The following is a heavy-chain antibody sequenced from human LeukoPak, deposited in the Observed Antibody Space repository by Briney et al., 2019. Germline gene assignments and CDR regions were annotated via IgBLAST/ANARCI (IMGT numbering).Heavy chain of an antibody. Sequence: SETLSLTCTVSGGSISSYYWSWIRQPPGKGLEWIGRISSSGSTNYNPSLKSRVTISVDTSKNQFSLKLSSVTAADTAVYFCARGPYSYDSSGAFDIWGRGTMVTVSS. V-gene: IGHV4-4*08. CDR2: ISSSGST. J-gene: IGHJ3*02. CDR1: GGSISSYY. CDR3: ARGPYSYDSSGAFDI. D-gene: IGHD3-22*01.